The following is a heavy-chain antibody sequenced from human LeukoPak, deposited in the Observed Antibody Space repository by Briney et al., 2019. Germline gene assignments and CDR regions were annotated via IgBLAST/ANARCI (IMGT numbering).Heavy chain of an antibody. V-gene: IGHV3-30-3*01. CDR3: ARDSPLVTMIVVVITYPYS. D-gene: IGHD3-22*01. CDR2: ISYDGSNK. J-gene: IGHJ4*02. Sequence: GGSLRLSCAASGFTFSSYAMHWVRQAPGKGLEWMAVISYDGSNKYYADSVKGRFTISRDNSKNTLYLQMNSLRAEDTAVYYCARDSPLVTMIVVVITYPYSWGQGTLVTVSS. CDR1: GFTFSSYA.